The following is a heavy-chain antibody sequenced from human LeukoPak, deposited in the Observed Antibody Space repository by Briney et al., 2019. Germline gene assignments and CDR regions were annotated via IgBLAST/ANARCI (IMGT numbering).Heavy chain of an antibody. CDR2: INHSGST. CDR3: ARGRSTRPYYYYMDV. D-gene: IGHD1-1*01. CDR1: GGSFSGYY. J-gene: IGHJ6*03. V-gene: IGHV4-34*01. Sequence: PSETLSLTCAVYGGSFSGYYWSWIRQPPGKGLEWIGEINHSGSTNYNPSLKSRVTISVDTSKNQFSLKLSSVTAADTAVYYCARGRSTRPYYYYMDVWGKGTTVTVSS.